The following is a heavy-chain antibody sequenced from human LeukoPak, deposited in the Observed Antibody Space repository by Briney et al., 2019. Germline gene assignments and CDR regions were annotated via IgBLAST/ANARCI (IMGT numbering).Heavy chain of an antibody. CDR1: GFTFSSYG. D-gene: IGHD3-22*01. CDR2: IWYDGTNK. J-gene: IGHJ4*02. CDR3: ARHKADSSGYYYDY. Sequence: PGGSLRLSCAASGFTFSSYGMHWVRQAPGKGLEWVAVIWYDGTNKYYADSVKGRITISRDNSKNTLLLQMNSLRVEDTAVYYCARHKADSSGYYYDYWGQGTLVTAS. V-gene: IGHV3-33*01.